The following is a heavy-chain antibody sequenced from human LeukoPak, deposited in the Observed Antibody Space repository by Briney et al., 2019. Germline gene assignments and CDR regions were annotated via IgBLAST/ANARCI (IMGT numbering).Heavy chain of an antibody. CDR1: GGSISSGSDN. Sequence: PSETLSLTCTVSGGSISSGSDNWSWIRQPAGKGLEWIGRIYISGSTNYNPSLKSRVTISLDTSKNQFSLKLSSVTAADTAVYYCARGDSGGYHYYGMDVWGQGTTVTVSS. CDR3: ARGDSGGYHYYGMDV. J-gene: IGHJ6*02. CDR2: IYISGST. V-gene: IGHV4-61*02. D-gene: IGHD6-19*01.